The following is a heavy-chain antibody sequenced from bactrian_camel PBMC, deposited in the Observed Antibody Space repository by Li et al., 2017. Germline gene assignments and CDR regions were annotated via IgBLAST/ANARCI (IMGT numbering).Heavy chain of an antibody. V-gene: IGHV3S53*01. D-gene: IGHD6*01. CDR2: ISSDSST. J-gene: IGHJ6*01. CDR1: GYTSKTYC. Sequence: VQLVESGGGSVQTGGSLTLSCALSGYTSKTYCMGWFRQAPECELVSTISSDSSTYYADSVKGRFTISRDNAKNTVSLQMNSLKPEDTAMYYCAAECAPDEAGGFRYWGQGTQVTVS. CDR3: AAECAPDEAGGFRY.